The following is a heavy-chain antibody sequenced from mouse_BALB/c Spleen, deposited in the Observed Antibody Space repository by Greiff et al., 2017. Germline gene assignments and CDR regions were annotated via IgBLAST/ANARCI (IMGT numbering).Heavy chain of an antibody. CDR2: ISYSGST. D-gene: IGHD1-1*01. V-gene: IGHV3-8*02. Sequence: EVKLMESGPSLVKPSQTLSLTCSVTGDSITSGYWNWIRKFPGNKLEYMGYISYSGSTYYNPSLKSRISITRDTSKNQYYLQLNSVTTEDTATYYCARDYYGSEGDYFDYWGQGTTLTVSS. CDR3: ARDYYGSEGDYFDY. J-gene: IGHJ2*01. CDR1: GDSITSGY.